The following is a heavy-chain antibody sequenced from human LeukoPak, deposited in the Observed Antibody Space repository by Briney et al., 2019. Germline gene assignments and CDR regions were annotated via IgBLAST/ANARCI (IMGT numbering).Heavy chain of an antibody. CDR3: ARTGDMDLAGHFNH. Sequence: GESLKISCEGPGYSFSSYSIAWVRQMPGQGWEWIGIVYPADSDTRYIPFFQGQVTISFDKPIRTVYLQWRSVKAWDTAMYLCARTGDMDLAGHFNHWGKGTPVIVSS. V-gene: IGHV5-51*04. CDR2: VYPADSDT. D-gene: IGHD7-27*01. J-gene: IGHJ1*01. CDR1: GYSFSSYS.